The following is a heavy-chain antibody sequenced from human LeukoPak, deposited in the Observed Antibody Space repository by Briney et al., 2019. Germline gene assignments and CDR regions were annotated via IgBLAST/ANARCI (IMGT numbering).Heavy chain of an antibody. J-gene: IGHJ4*02. V-gene: IGHV3-30*03. D-gene: IGHD2-8*02. Sequence: PGRSLRLSCTASGFTFSGYGMHWVRQAPGMGLEWVAIISYDGSNTFYGDSVKGRFTNSRDNSKKTLYLQMNSLRTEDTAVYYCARDQTAVTGVWGTIDYWGQGTLVTVSS. CDR3: ARDQTAVTGVWGTIDY. CDR2: ISYDGSNT. CDR1: GFTFSGYG.